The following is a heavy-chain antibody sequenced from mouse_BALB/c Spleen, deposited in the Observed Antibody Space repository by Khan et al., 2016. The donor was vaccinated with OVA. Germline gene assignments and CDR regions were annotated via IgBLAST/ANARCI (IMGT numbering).Heavy chain of an antibody. Sequence: QVQLQQSGAELARPGASVKMSCKASGYTFTTYTIHWIKLRPGQGLEWIGFINPSNGYTNYNQKFKDKATLTADTSSTPVYMQLNSLTSDDSAVYNCVRGGGYHWNDGAFAYWGQGTLVTVSA. V-gene: IGHV1-4*01. CDR2: INPSNGYT. J-gene: IGHJ3*01. D-gene: IGHD2-14*01. CDR1: GYTFTTYT. CDR3: VRGGGYHWNDGAFAY.